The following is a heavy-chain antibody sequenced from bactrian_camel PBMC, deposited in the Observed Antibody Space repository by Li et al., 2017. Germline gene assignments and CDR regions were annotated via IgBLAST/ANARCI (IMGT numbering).Heavy chain of an antibody. D-gene: IGHD2*01. CDR3: AADRRRHGPPSLRPGDYSV. J-gene: IGHJ4*01. CDR2: LASDGSS. V-gene: IGHV3S53*01. Sequence: VQLVESGGGSAQAGGSLRLSCAASGYTSNLYCIAWFRQAAGKEREGVASLASDGSSIYANSLKGRFSISKDNARNWLDLQMDSLEPGDTARYYCAADRRRHGPPSLRPGDYSVWGQGTQVTVS. CDR1: GYTSNLYC.